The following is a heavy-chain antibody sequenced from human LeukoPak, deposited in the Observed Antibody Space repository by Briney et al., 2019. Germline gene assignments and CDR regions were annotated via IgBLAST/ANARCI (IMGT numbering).Heavy chain of an antibody. J-gene: IGHJ2*01. D-gene: IGHD6-13*01. CDR1: GGSISSYY. CDR3: ARDGGYSSSWYAPSWYFDL. CDR2: IYYSGST. V-gene: IGHV4-59*01. Sequence: SETLSLTCTVSGGSISSYYWSWLRQPPGKGLEWIGYIYYSGSTNCNPSLKSRVTISVDTSKNQFSLKLSSVTAADTAVYYCARDGGYSSSWYAPSWYFDLWGRGTLVTVSS.